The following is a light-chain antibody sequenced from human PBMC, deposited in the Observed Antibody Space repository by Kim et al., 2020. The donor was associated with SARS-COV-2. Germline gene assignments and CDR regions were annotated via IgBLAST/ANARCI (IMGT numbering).Light chain of an antibody. V-gene: IGKV3-11*01. Sequence: EIVLTQSPATLSLSPGERASRSCRASQSVGTSLVWYQQKVGQAPRLLIYDASKRATDIPAKFSGSGSGTDFTLTISHLESEDFAVYYCHKSSDWPLTFGGGTKVDIK. CDR1: QSVGTS. CDR2: DAS. J-gene: IGKJ4*01. CDR3: HKSSDWPLT.